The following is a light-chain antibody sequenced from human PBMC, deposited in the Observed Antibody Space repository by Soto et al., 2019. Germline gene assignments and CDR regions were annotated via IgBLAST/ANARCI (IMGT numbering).Light chain of an antibody. J-gene: IGLJ2*01. CDR2: INSDGSH. CDR1: PGHSTYA. Sequence: QPVLSQSPSASASLGASVKLTCTLTPGHSTYAIAWYQQRPGQGPTFLMKINSDGSHTKGAGIPDRFSGSSSGAERYLTISNLQSEDEADYYCQAGDAGVVFGGGTKLTVL. V-gene: IGLV4-69*01. CDR3: QAGDAGVV.